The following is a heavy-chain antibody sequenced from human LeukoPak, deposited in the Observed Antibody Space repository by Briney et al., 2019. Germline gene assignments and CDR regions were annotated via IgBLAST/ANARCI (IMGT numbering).Heavy chain of an antibody. V-gene: IGHV3-23*01. D-gene: IGHD2-2*01. CDR2: ISGSGGST. Sequence: GGSLRLSCAASGFTFSSYAMSWVRQAPGKGLEWVSAISGSGGSTYYADSVEGRFTISRDNSKNTLYLQMNSLRAEDTAVYYCARYQLQLTTGYYYYYGMDVWGQGTTVTVSS. CDR3: ARYQLQLTTGYYYYYGMDV. J-gene: IGHJ6*02. CDR1: GFTFSSYA.